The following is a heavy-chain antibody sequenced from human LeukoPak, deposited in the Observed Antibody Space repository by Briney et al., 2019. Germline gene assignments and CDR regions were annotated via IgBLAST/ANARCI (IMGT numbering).Heavy chain of an antibody. J-gene: IGHJ4*02. CDR1: GYTFTSYY. Sequence: ASVKGSCKASGYTFTSYYMHWVRQAPGQGLEWMGIINPSGGSTSYAQKFQGRVTMTRDTSTSTVYMDLSSLRSEDTAVYYCARERVGSGYPDYWGQGTLVTVSS. CDR3: ARERVGSGYPDY. V-gene: IGHV1-46*01. D-gene: IGHD3-3*01. CDR2: INPSGGST.